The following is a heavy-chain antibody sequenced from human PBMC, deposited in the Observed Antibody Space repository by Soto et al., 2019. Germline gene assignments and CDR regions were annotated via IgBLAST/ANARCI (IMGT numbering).Heavy chain of an antibody. CDR2: IYPGDSDT. D-gene: IGHD3-10*01. CDR1: GYRFISYW. CDR3: ASPGSFSLLRGVINHYHYDMDV. J-gene: IGHJ6*02. Sequence: VDSLKISCKGSGYRFISYWIGSVRQMPGKGLEWMGIIYPGDSDTRYSPSFQGQVTTSVDKSISTAYLQWSILKSSDTAMYYCASPGSFSLLRGVINHYHYDMDVLGQGTRVTVSS. V-gene: IGHV5-51*01.